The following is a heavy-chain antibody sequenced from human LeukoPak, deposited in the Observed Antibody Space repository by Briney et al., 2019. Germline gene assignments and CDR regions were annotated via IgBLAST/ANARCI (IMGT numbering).Heavy chain of an antibody. CDR3: ASPSWRYYYDSSGYYVY. D-gene: IGHD3-22*01. V-gene: IGHV3-30-3*01. J-gene: IGHJ4*02. CDR2: ISYDGSNK. CDR1: GFTFSSYA. Sequence: GRSLRLSCAASGFTFSSYAMHWVRQAPAKGLEWVAVISYDGSNKYYADSVKGRFTISRDNAKNSLFLQMNSLRAEDTAVYYCASPSWRYYYDSSGYYVYWGQGTLVTVSS.